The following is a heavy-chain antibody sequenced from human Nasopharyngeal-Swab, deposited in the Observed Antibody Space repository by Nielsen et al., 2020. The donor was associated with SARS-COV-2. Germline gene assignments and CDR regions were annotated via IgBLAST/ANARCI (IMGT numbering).Heavy chain of an antibody. CDR3: ARDRGYYDILTGYYNVGYYYYYGMDV. CDR2: FDPEDGET. V-gene: IGHV1-24*01. J-gene: IGHJ6*02. CDR1: GYTLTELF. Sequence: ASVKVSCKVSGYTLTELFMHWVRQAPGKGLEWMGGFDPEDGETIYAQKFQGRVTITADESTSTAYMELSSLRSEDTAVYYCARDRGYYDILTGYYNVGYYYYYGMDVWGQGTTVTVSS. D-gene: IGHD3-9*01.